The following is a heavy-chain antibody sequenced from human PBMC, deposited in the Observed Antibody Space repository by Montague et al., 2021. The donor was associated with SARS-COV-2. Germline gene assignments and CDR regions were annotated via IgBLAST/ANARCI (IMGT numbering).Heavy chain of an antibody. CDR2: ISYDGSNK. CDR3: ARDNYDYVWGSYRYIY. V-gene: IGHV3-30*04. D-gene: IGHD3-16*02. CDR1: GFTFSSCA. Sequence: SLRLSCAASGFTFSSCAMHWVRQAPGKGLEWVAVISYDGSNKYYADSVKGRFTISREMNSLRAEDTAVYYCARDNYDYVWGSYRYIYWGQGTLVTVSS. J-gene: IGHJ4*02.